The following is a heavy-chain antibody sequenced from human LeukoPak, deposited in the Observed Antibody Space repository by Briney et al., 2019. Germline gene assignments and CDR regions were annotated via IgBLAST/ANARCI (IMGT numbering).Heavy chain of an antibody. J-gene: IGHJ4*02. V-gene: IGHV1-3*01. CDR3: ARVPQTTVTTPFFDY. Sequence: ASVKVSCTASGGTFSSYAMHWVRQAPGQRLEWMGWINAGNGNTKYSQKFQGRVTITRDTSASTAYMELSSLRSEDTAVYYCARVPQTTVTTPFFDYWGQGTLVTVSS. CDR1: GGTFSSYA. D-gene: IGHD4-11*01. CDR2: INAGNGNT.